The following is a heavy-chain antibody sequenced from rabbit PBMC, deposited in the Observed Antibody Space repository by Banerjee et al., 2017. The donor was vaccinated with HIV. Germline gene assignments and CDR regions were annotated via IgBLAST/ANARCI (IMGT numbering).Heavy chain of an antibody. Sequence: LLKESGGGLVQPGGSLKLSCKASGFDFSSYYMSWVRQAPGKGLEWIGYIEPVFGSTDCAGWLKGQLAISSHNDQNTLSMQLTSLTAADTATYFCARDRYSYDDYGDPISSTRLDLWGQGTLVTVS. CDR1: GFDFSSYY. CDR3: ARDRYSYDDYGDPISSTRLDL. D-gene: IGHD2-1*01. J-gene: IGHJ3*01. CDR2: IEPVFGST. V-gene: IGHV1S7*01.